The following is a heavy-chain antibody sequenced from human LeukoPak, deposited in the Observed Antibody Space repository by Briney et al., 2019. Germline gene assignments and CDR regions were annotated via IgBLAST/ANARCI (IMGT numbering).Heavy chain of an antibody. J-gene: IGHJ6*03. Sequence: GGSLRLSCAASGFTFTSQAMNWVRQAPGKGLEWVSSISGSGARIDSADSVKGRLTISRDTSKNTLYLQMNSLRVEDTAVYYCAKDGIVSPYYYFYMDVWGKGTKVTVSS. CDR3: AKDGIVSPYYYFYMDV. D-gene: IGHD1-26*01. CDR1: GFTFTSQA. V-gene: IGHV3-23*01. CDR2: ISGSGARI.